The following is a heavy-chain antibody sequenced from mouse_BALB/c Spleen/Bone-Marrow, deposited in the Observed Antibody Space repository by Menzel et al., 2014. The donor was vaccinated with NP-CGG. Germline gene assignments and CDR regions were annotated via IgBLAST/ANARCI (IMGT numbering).Heavy chain of an antibody. Sequence: VQLKQSGGGLVQPGGSMKLSCVASGFTFSNHWMNWVRQSPEKGLEWVAEIRLKSNNYATHYAESVKGRFTISRDDSKSSVYLQMNNLRAEDTGIYYCTSMRRRGFAYWGQGTLVTVSA. J-gene: IGHJ3*01. D-gene: IGHD2-3*01. V-gene: IGHV6-6*02. CDR3: TSMRRRGFAY. CDR1: GFTFSNHW. CDR2: IRLKSNNYAT.